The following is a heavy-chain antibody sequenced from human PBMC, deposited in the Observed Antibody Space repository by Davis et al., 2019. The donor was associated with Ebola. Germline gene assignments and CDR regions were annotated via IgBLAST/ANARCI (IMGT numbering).Heavy chain of an antibody. V-gene: IGHV3-30*04. D-gene: IGHD3-16*02. Sequence: GESLKISCAASRFTFSNYAMHWVRQAPGKGLEWVSLISYDGSNKYYADSVKGRFSISRDDSKNTLYLQMNSLRPEDTALYYCARVRWYYFDYWGQGTLVTVSS. CDR1: RFTFSNYA. J-gene: IGHJ4*02. CDR2: ISYDGSNK. CDR3: ARVRWYYFDY.